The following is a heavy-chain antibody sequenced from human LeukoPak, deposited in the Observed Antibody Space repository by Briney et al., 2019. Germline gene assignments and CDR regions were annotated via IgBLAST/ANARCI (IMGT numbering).Heavy chain of an antibody. CDR1: GGSISSGGYY. J-gene: IGHJ5*02. Sequence: SQTLSPTCTVSGGSISSGGYYWSWIRQHPGKGLEWIGYIYYSGSTYYNPSLKSQVTISVDTSKNQFSLKLSSVTAADTAVYYCARGLLFSWFDPWGQGTLVTVSS. CDR3: ARGLLFSWFDP. V-gene: IGHV4-31*01. CDR2: IYYSGST. D-gene: IGHD2-21*02.